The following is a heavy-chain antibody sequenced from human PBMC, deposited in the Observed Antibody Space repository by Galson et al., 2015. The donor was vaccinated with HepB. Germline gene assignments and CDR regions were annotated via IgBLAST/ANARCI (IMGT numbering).Heavy chain of an antibody. V-gene: IGHV5-10-1*01. CDR2: IDPSDSYS. D-gene: IGHD1-7*01. Sequence: QSGAEVKKPGESLRISCKGSGYTFLNNWINWVRQMPGKGLEWMGRIDPSDSYSTYSPSFRGHVSISTDKSISTAYLQWNSLKASDTAMYYCTREELNWFDPWGQGTLVTVSS. CDR3: TREELNWFDP. CDR1: GYTFLNNW. J-gene: IGHJ5*02.